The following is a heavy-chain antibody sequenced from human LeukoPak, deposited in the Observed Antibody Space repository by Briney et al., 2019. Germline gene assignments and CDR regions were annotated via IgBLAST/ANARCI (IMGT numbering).Heavy chain of an antibody. CDR3: ARAPYSSGYYSY. J-gene: IGHJ4*02. V-gene: IGHV3-7*01. CDR1: GLIFGSYW. D-gene: IGHD3-22*01. Sequence: TGGSLRLSCEASGLIFGSYWMNWVRQPPGRGLEWVANIKQDGSEKYYVDSVKGRFTISRDNAKNSLYLQMNSLRAEDTAVYYCARAPYSSGYYSYWGQGTLVTVSS. CDR2: IKQDGSEK.